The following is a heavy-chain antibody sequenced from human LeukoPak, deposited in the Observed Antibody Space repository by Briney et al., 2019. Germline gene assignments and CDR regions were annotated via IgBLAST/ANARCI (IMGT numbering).Heavy chain of an antibody. CDR1: GYTFTGYY. J-gene: IGHJ6*03. V-gene: IGHV1-2*02. CDR3: ARETSQKGAHYMDV. D-gene: IGHD3-16*01. Sequence: ASVKVSCKASGYTFTGYYIHWMRQAPGQGLEWMGWINPNSGGTNYARKFQGRVTMTRDTSISTAYMELSRLRSDDTAVYYCARETSQKGAHYMDVWGKGTTVTISS. CDR2: INPNSGGT.